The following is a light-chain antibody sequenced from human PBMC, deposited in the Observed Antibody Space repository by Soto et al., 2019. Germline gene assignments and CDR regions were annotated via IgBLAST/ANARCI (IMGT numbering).Light chain of an antibody. CDR2: KAS. Sequence: DIQVTQSPSTLSASVGDRVTITCRASQSISTWLAWYQQKPGKAPILPIYKASSLRNGVPSRFSGSGSGTEFTLSIYSLQPDDFASYYCQQYNGYPHTFGQGTKREIK. J-gene: IGKJ2*01. V-gene: IGKV1-5*03. CDR1: QSISTW. CDR3: QQYNGYPHT.